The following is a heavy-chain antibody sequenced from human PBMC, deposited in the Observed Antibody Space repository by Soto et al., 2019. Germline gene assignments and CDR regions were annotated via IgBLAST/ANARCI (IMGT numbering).Heavy chain of an antibody. CDR1: GFPFSSYA. J-gene: IGHJ3*02. CDR3: AKGGYYSVFDI. D-gene: IGHD3-16*01. CDR2: ISGSGVLT. V-gene: IGHV3-23*01. Sequence: EMQLLESGGGLVQPGGSLRLSCVASGFPFSSYAMSWVRQTPGQGLEWVSGISGSGVLTYYADSVKGRFTISRDNSNNTLLPQVPSLGVEDPAGYFFAKGGYYSVFDIWGQGTMVTVSA.